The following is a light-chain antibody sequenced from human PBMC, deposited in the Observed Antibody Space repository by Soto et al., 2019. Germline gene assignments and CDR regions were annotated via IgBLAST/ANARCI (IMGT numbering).Light chain of an antibody. CDR3: AAWDDSLNGRV. J-gene: IGLJ1*01. V-gene: IGLV1-44*01. CDR2: TNN. Sequence: QSVLTQPPSASGTPGQRVTISCSGSSSNIGSNTVNWYQQLPGTAPNLLIFTNNQRPSGVPDRFSGSKSGTSASLAISGLQSEDEADYYCAAWDDSLNGRVFGTGTK. CDR1: SSNIGSNT.